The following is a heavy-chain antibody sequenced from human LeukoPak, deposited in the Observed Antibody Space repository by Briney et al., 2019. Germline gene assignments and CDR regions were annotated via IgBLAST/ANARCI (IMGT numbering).Heavy chain of an antibody. V-gene: IGHV3-33*01. CDR2: IWYDGNNA. CDR1: GFTFSNYG. J-gene: IGHJ4*02. D-gene: IGHD2-2*01. Sequence: GGSLRLSCAASGFTFSNYGMHWVRQAPGKGLEWVAVIWYDGNNAYYADSVKGRFTISRDNSKNTLSLQMNSLRAEDTAVYYCARAVCISTGSRPFDYGGQGPLVTVS. CDR3: ARAVCISTGSRPFDY.